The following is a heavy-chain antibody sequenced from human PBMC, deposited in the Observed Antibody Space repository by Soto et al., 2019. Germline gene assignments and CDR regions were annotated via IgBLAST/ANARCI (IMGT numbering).Heavy chain of an antibody. J-gene: IGHJ5*02. D-gene: IGHD2-2*01. CDR3: ARYWLISVVPSPIGWFDT. CDR2: IRSSGTSR. Sequence: QVQLVESGGCLVKPGGSLRLSCAAPGFTFSDYYMSWVRQAPGKGLEWVSHIRSSGTSRYYADSVKGRFTISRDNAKNSLHLEMNTLRAEDTAVYYCARYWLISVVPSPIGWFDTWGQGTLVTVSS. V-gene: IGHV3-11*01. CDR1: GFTFSDYY.